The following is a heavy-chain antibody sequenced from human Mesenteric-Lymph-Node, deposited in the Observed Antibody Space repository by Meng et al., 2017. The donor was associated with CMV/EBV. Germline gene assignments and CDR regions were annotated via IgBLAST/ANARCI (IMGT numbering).Heavy chain of an antibody. Sequence: GESLKISCAASGFTFSSYGMHWVRQAPGKGLEWVAFIRYDGSYKYYADSAKGRFTISRDNSKNTLYLQMNSLTAEDTAVYYCATGGGADYWGQGTLVTVSS. CDR3: ATGGGADY. D-gene: IGHD2-8*02. J-gene: IGHJ4*02. CDR2: IRYDGSYK. V-gene: IGHV3-30*02. CDR1: GFTFSSYG.